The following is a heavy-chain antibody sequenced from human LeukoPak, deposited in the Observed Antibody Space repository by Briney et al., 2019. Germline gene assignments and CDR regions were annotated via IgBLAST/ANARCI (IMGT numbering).Heavy chain of an antibody. D-gene: IGHD3-10*01. Sequence: PGGSLRLSCAASGFTFSSYWMSWVRQAPGKGLEWVANIKLDGSQKYYVDSVKGRFTISRDNAKNSLYLQMNSLRVEDTAFYYCARDGMGVIKAFDIWGQGTMVTVSS. V-gene: IGHV3-7*05. CDR1: GFTFSSYW. J-gene: IGHJ3*02. CDR2: IKLDGSQK. CDR3: ARDGMGVIKAFDI.